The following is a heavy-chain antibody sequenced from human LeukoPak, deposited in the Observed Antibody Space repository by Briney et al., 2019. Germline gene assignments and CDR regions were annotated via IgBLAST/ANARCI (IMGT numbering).Heavy chain of an antibody. V-gene: IGHV4-39*07. Sequence: ASQTLSLTCIVSGGSISSSSYYWGWIRQPPGKGLEWIGSVYYKGNTYYIPSLKSRVTMSVDTSKNQFSLKLSSVTAADTAMYDCASKIAGFDYWGQGTLVTVSS. D-gene: IGHD6-13*01. CDR3: ASKIAGFDY. J-gene: IGHJ4*02. CDR2: VYYKGNT. CDR1: GGSISSSSYY.